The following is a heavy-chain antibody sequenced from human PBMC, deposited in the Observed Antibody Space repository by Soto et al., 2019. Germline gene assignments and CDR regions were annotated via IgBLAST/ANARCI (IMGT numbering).Heavy chain of an antibody. CDR3: AKERLFVRYFDWPQKNSYYYGMDV. Sequence: GGSLRLSCAASGFTFSSYGMHWVRQAPGKGLEWVAVISYDGSNKYYADSVKGRFTISRDNSKNTLYLQMNSLRAEDTAVYYCAKERLFVRYFDWPQKNSYYYGMDVWGQGTTVTVSS. CDR2: ISYDGSNK. V-gene: IGHV3-30*18. J-gene: IGHJ6*02. D-gene: IGHD3-9*01. CDR1: GFTFSSYG.